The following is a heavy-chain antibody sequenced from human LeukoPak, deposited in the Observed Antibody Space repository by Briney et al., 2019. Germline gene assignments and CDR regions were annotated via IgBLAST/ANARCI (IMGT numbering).Heavy chain of an antibody. CDR3: AKRGVVIRVILVGFHKEAYYFDS. V-gene: IGHV3-23*01. CDR2: ISGSGGST. CDR1: GITLSNYG. J-gene: IGHJ4*02. Sequence: GGSLRLSCAVSGITLSNYGMSWVRQAPGKGLEWVAGISGSGGSTNYADSVKGRFSISRDNPKNTLYLQMNSLRAEDTAVYFCAKRGVVIRVILVGFHKEAYYFDSWGQGALVTVSS. D-gene: IGHD3-22*01.